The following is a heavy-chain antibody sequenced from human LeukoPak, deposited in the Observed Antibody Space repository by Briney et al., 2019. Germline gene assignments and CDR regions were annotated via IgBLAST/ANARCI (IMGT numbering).Heavy chain of an antibody. CDR2: MSPNSGNT. V-gene: IGHV1-8*01. CDR1: GYTFTSYD. D-gene: IGHD3-22*01. Sequence: RASVKVSCKASGYTFTSYDINWVRQATGQGLEWMGWMSPNSGNTGYAQKFQGRVTMTRNTSISTAYMELSSLRSEDTAVYYCARGRHDSSGYYYWGQGTLVTVSS. J-gene: IGHJ4*02. CDR3: ARGRHDSSGYYY.